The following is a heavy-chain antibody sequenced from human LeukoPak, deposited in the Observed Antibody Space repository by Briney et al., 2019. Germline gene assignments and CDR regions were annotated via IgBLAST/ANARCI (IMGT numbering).Heavy chain of an antibody. V-gene: IGHV1-18*01. CDR1: GYTFTSYG. Sequence: ASVKVSCKASGYTFTSYGISWVRQAPGQGLEWMGWISAYNGNANYAQKLQGRVTMTTDTSTSTAYMELGSLRSDDTAVYYCARAPYYYDSSGYYHYFDYWGQGTLVTVSS. J-gene: IGHJ4*02. CDR2: ISAYNGNA. CDR3: ARAPYYYDSSGYYHYFDY. D-gene: IGHD3-22*01.